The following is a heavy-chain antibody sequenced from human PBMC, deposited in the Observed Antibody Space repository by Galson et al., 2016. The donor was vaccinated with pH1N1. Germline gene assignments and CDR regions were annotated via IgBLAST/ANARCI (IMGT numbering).Heavy chain of an antibody. D-gene: IGHD3-16*01. J-gene: IGHJ4*02. V-gene: IGHV3-7*01. CDR2: IKENGSEK. CDR1: GFTFSHYW. Sequence: LRLSCAASGFTFSHYWMSWVRQAPGKGPEWVANIKENGSEKYYLDSVKGRFTISRDNAKRSVSLQLDSLRAEDTAVYYCAGHLFSASESPFEYWGQGALVTVSS. CDR3: AGHLFSASESPFEY.